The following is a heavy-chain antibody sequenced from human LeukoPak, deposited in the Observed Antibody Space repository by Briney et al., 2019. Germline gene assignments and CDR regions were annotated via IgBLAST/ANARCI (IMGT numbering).Heavy chain of an antibody. Sequence: GGSLRLSCAASGFTFSSYAMHWVRQAPGKGLEWVAVISYDGSNRYYADSVKGRFTISRDNSKNTLYLQMNSLSAEDTAVYYCARAVVVVAATPLSGFDPWGQGTLVTVSS. CDR1: GFTFSSYA. J-gene: IGHJ5*02. CDR3: ARAVVVVAATPLSGFDP. D-gene: IGHD2-15*01. V-gene: IGHV3-30*04. CDR2: ISYDGSNR.